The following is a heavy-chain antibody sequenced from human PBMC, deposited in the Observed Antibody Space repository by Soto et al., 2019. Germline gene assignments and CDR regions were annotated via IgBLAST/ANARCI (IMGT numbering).Heavy chain of an antibody. Sequence: QVQLVQSGAEVKKPGASVKVSCKASGYTFASYAISCMQQAPGKRLEWMGWISAYNGNTNYGQKHQGRVTMTAGTSTSTAYMELRSLRSDVSAVYYCARDPPPPDYWGQGTLVTVSS. CDR1: GYTFASYA. V-gene: IGHV1-18*01. CDR2: ISAYNGNT. J-gene: IGHJ4*02. CDR3: ARDPPPPDY.